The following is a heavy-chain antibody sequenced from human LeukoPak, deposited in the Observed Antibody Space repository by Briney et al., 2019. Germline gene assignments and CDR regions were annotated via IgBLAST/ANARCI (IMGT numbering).Heavy chain of an antibody. J-gene: IGHJ4*02. Sequence: ASVKVPCKASGYTFTGYYMHWVRHAPGQGLEWMGWINPNSGGTNYAQKFQGRVTMTRDTSISTVYMELSRLRSDDTAVYYCARQGALVKGIDYWGQGTLVTVSS. CDR2: INPNSGGT. V-gene: IGHV1-2*02. CDR1: GYTFTGYY. CDR3: ARQGALVKGIDY. D-gene: IGHD6-13*01.